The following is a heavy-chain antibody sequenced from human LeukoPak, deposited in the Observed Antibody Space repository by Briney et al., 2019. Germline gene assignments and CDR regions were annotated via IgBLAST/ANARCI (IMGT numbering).Heavy chain of an antibody. V-gene: IGHV3-30-3*01. CDR3: ARGLSGNYYYYYAMDV. CDR1: GFTFTSYA. Sequence: GRSLRLSCAASGFTFTSYAMHWVLQAPGKGLEWVAVISYDGSNKYYVESVKGRFTISRDNSKNTLYLQMNSLRTEDTAVYYCARGLSGNYYYYYAMDVWGQGTTVTVSS. D-gene: IGHD6-19*01. J-gene: IGHJ6*02. CDR2: ISYDGSNK.